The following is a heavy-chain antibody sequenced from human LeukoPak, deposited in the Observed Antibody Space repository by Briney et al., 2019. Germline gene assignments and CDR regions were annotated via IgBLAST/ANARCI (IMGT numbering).Heavy chain of an antibody. J-gene: IGHJ4*02. V-gene: IGHV4-39*07. D-gene: IGHD3-9*01. CDR2: IYYSGTT. CDR3: ARRTYDILTGYYSFDY. Sequence: SETLSLTCTVSGGSISSSSYYWGWIRQPPGTGLEWIGSIYYSGTTNYNPSLKSRVTMSVDTSKNQFSLKLTSVTAADTAVYYCARRTYDILTGYYSFDYWGQGTLVTVSS. CDR1: GGSISSSSYY.